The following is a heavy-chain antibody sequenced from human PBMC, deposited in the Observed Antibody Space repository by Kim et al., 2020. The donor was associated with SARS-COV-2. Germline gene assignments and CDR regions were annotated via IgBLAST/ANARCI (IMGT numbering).Heavy chain of an antibody. J-gene: IGHJ6*02. CDR2: IYSGGST. CDR1: GFTVSSNY. V-gene: IGHV3-53*04. Sequence: GGSLRLSCAASGFTVSSNYMSWVRQAPGKGLEWVSVIYSGGSTYYADSVKGRFTISRHNSKNMLYLQMNSLRAEDTAVYYCARLSWTYYYYGMDVWGQGTTVTVS. D-gene: IGHD3-10*01. CDR3: ARLSWTYYYYGMDV.